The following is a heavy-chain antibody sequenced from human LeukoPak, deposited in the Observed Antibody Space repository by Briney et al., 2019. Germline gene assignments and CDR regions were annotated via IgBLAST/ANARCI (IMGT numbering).Heavy chain of an antibody. CDR1: GGSISSYY. Sequence: PSETLSLTCTVSGGSISSYYWSWIRQPPGKGLEWIGYIYYSGSTNYNPSLKSRVTISVDTSKNQFSLKLSSVTAADTAVYYCARDAARFLDAFDIWGQGTMVTVSS. J-gene: IGHJ3*02. V-gene: IGHV4-59*01. CDR3: ARDAARFLDAFDI. CDR2: IYYSGST. D-gene: IGHD6-13*01.